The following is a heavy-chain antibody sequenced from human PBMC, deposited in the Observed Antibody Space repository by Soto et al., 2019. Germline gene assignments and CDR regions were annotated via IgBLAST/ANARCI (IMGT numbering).Heavy chain of an antibody. D-gene: IGHD6-13*01. V-gene: IGHV4-34*10. J-gene: IGHJ6*03. CDR1: GGSFSGYY. CDR3: ARLRVAAAFGGYYYMDV. Sequence: PSETLSLTCAVYGGSFSGYYWSWIRQPPGKGLEWIGEINHSGSINYNPPLKSRVTISADKSISTAYLQWSSLKASDTAMYYCARLRVAAAFGGYYYMDVWGKGTTVTVSS. CDR2: INHSGSI.